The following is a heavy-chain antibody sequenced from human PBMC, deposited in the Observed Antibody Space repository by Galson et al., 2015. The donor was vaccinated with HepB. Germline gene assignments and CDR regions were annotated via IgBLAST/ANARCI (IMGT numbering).Heavy chain of an antibody. Sequence: SVTVSCKASGYTFTSYDINWVRQATGQGLEWMGWMNPNSGNTGYAQKFQGRVTMTRNTSISTAYMELSSLRSEDTAVYYCARGRDSSSWYTGHYGMDVWGQGTTVTVSS. D-gene: IGHD6-13*01. J-gene: IGHJ6*02. CDR1: GYTFTSYD. CDR3: ARGRDSSSWYTGHYGMDV. CDR2: MNPNSGNT. V-gene: IGHV1-8*01.